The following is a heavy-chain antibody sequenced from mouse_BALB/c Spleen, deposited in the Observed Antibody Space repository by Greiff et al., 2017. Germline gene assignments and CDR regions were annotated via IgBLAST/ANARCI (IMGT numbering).Heavy chain of an antibody. V-gene: IGHV5-4*02. CDR1: GFTFSDYY. J-gene: IGHJ4*01. D-gene: IGHD1-1*01. Sequence: DVHLVESGGGLVKPGGSLKLSCAASGFTFSDYYMYWVRQTPEKRLEWVATISDGGSYTYYPDSVKGRLTISRDNAKNNLYLQMSSLKSEDTAMYYCARDRGSSWGYYYAMDYWGQGTSVTVSS. CDR3: ARDRGSSWGYYYAMDY. CDR2: ISDGGSYT.